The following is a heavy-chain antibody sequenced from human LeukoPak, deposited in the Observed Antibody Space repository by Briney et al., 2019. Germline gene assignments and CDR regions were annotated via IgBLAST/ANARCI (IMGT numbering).Heavy chain of an antibody. D-gene: IGHD6-13*01. V-gene: IGHV1-69*01. Sequence: ASVKISCTASGGTFTSYAISWVRQAPGQGLEWMGGIIPIFGIANYAQKFQGRVTITADESTSTAYMELCSLRSDDTAVYYCARDDSIAAAVLFWGQGTLVTVSS. CDR1: GGTFTSYA. CDR3: ARDDSIAAAVLF. J-gene: IGHJ4*02. CDR2: IIPIFGIA.